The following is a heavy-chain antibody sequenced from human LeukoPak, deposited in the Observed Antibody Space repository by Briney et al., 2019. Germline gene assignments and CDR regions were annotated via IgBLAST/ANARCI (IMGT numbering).Heavy chain of an antibody. CDR2: IYHSGST. Sequence: SGTLSLTCAVSGGSISSSNWWSWVRQPPGKGLEWIGEIYHSGSTNYNPSLKSRVTISVDKSKNQFSLKLSSVTAADTAVYYCAREGSAGMAAAGTSVYYWGQGTLVTVSS. D-gene: IGHD6-13*01. V-gene: IGHV4-4*02. CDR1: GGSISSSNW. CDR3: AREGSAGMAAAGTSVYY. J-gene: IGHJ4*02.